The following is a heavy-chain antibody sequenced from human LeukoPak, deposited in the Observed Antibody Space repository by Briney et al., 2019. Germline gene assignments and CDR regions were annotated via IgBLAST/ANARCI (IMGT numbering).Heavy chain of an antibody. D-gene: IGHD6-19*01. CDR1: GGSFSGYY. CDR3: ARRRGQWRAYYYMDV. CDR2: INHSGST. Sequence: SETLSLTCAVYGGSFSGYYWSWIRQPPGKGLEWIGEINHSGSTNYNPSLKSRVTISVDTPKNQFSLKLSSVTAADTAVYYCARRRGQWRAYYYMDVWGKGTTVTISS. J-gene: IGHJ6*03. V-gene: IGHV4-34*01.